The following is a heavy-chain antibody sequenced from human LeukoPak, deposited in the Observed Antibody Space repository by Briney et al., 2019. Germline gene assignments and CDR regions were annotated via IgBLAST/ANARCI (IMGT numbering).Heavy chain of an antibody. V-gene: IGHV4-59*08. Sequence: PSETLSLTCTVSGGSISSYYWSWIRQPPGKGLEWIRYIYYSGSTNYNPSLKSRVTISVDTSKNQFSLKLSSVTAADTAVYYCARHLISYDSTEDYYYGMDVWGQGTTVTVSS. J-gene: IGHJ6*02. CDR2: IYYSGST. D-gene: IGHD3-22*01. CDR1: GGSISSYY. CDR3: ARHLISYDSTEDYYYGMDV.